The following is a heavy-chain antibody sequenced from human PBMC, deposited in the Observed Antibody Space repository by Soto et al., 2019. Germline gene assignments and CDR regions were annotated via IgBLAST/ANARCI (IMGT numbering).Heavy chain of an antibody. D-gene: IGHD4-17*01. Sequence: EVQLVESGGGWVKPGGSLRLSCAASGFTFSNSWMNCVRHAPGTGLEWVGRIKSKTDGGTTDYAAPVKGRFTISRDDSKNTLYLQMNRLKTEDTAVYYCTTADYGDYTFPGYYGMDVWGQGTTVTVSS. J-gene: IGHJ6*02. CDR3: TTADYGDYTFPGYYGMDV. CDR2: IKSKTDGGTT. CDR1: GFTFSNSW. V-gene: IGHV3-15*07.